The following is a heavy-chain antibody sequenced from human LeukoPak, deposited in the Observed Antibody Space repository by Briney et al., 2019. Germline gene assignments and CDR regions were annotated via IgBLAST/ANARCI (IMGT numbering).Heavy chain of an antibody. Sequence: GGSLRLSCAASGFTFSSYGMSWVRQAPGKGLEWVSAISGSGGSTYYAHSVKGRFTISRDNAKNSLYLQMNSLRAEDTAVYYCARDYHYNSSEYAFDIWGQGTMVTVSS. CDR3: ARDYHYNSSEYAFDI. CDR1: GFTFSSYG. V-gene: IGHV3-23*01. J-gene: IGHJ3*02. D-gene: IGHD3-22*01. CDR2: ISGSGGST.